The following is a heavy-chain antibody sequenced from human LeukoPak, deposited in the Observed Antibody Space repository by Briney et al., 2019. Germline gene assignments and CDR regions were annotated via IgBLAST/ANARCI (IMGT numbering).Heavy chain of an antibody. CDR3: AIDPGIAAAGDPTDYYYYMDV. CDR2: INPNSGGT. D-gene: IGHD6-13*01. Sequence: GASVKVSCKASGYTFTGYYMHWVRQAPGQGLEWMGWINPNSGGTNYAQKFQGRVTMTRDTSISTAYMELSRLRSDDTAVYYCAIDPGIAAAGDPTDYYYYMDVWGKGTTVTVSS. CDR1: GYTFTGYY. V-gene: IGHV1-2*02. J-gene: IGHJ6*03.